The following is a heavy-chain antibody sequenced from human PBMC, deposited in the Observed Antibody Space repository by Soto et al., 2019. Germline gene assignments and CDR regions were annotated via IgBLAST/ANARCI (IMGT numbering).Heavy chain of an antibody. CDR1: GFTFSDYY. CDR2: INTSDTTI. Sequence: GVSLRLSCAASGFTFSDYYLSRVRQGPGQGLEWVSYINTSDTTIYYADSVKGRFTISRDNAKNSLYLQMNSLRAEDTAVYYCARAPRRITMVRGVIIGAFDIRGQGTMVTVSS. J-gene: IGHJ3*02. V-gene: IGHV3-11*01. CDR3: ARAPRRITMVRGVIIGAFDI. D-gene: IGHD3-10*01.